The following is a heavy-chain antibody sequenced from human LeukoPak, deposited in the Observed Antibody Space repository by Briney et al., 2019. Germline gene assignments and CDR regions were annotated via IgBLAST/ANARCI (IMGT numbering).Heavy chain of an antibody. V-gene: IGHV3-30-3*01. Sequence: PGGSLRLSCAASGFTFSSYAMHWVRQAPGKGLEWVAVISYDGSNKYYADSVKGRFTISRDNSKNTLYQQMNSLRAEDTAVYYCARGPSRRAYFDYWGQGTLVTVSS. CDR1: GFTFSSYA. CDR2: ISYDGSNK. J-gene: IGHJ4*02. CDR3: ARGPSRRAYFDY.